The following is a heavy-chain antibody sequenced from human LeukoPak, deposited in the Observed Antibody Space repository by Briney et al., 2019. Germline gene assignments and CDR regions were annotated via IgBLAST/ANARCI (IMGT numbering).Heavy chain of an antibody. CDR1: GGSISSGGYY. J-gene: IGHJ4*02. CDR2: IYYSGST. V-gene: IGHV4-31*03. CDR3: AGYYDSSGYYYHSYFDY. Sequence: SETLSLTCTVSGGSISSGGYYWSWIRQHPGKGLEWIGYIYYSGSTYYNPSLKSRVTISVDTSKNQFSLKLSSVTAADTAVYYCAGYYDSSGYYYHSYFDYWGQGTLVTVSS. D-gene: IGHD3-22*01.